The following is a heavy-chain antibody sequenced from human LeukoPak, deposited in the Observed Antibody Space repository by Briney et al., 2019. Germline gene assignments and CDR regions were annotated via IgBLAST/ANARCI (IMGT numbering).Heavy chain of an antibody. CDR3: ARGRYSSSWYPYYYYMDV. J-gene: IGHJ6*03. V-gene: IGHV4-39*01. Sequence: SETLSLTCTVSGGSISSSGYYWGWIRQPPGKGLEWIASIYYSGSTYYNPSLKSRVTISVDTSKNQFSLKLSSVTAADTAVYYCARGRYSSSWYPYYYYMDVWGKGTTVTVSS. CDR2: IYYSGST. D-gene: IGHD6-13*01. CDR1: GGSISSSGYY.